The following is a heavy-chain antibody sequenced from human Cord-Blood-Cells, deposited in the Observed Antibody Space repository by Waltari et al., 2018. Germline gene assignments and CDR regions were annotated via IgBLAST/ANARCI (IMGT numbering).Heavy chain of an antibody. Sequence: QVQLVQSGAEVKKPGASVKVSCKASGYTFTSYDINWVRQATGQGLAWLGWMNPNSGNTGYAQKFQGRVTITRNTSISTAYMELSSLRSEDTAVYYCARGQTNYYGSGSYYNFDYWGQGTLVTVSS. CDR3: ARGQTNYYGSGSYYNFDY. CDR1: GYTFTSYD. V-gene: IGHV1-8*03. CDR2: MNPNSGNT. D-gene: IGHD3-10*01. J-gene: IGHJ4*02.